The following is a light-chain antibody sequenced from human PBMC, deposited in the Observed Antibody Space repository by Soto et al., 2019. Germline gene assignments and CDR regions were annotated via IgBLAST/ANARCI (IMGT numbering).Light chain of an antibody. CDR1: QSVSSY. CDR2: DAS. V-gene: IGKV3-11*01. Sequence: EIVLTRSPATLSLSPGERATLSCRASQSVSSYLVWYQQKPGQAPRLLIYDASTRATGVPARFSGSGSGTDFTLTISSLEPEDFAVYYCQQRSNWPPFSFGPGTTVDIK. J-gene: IGKJ3*01. CDR3: QQRSNWPPFS.